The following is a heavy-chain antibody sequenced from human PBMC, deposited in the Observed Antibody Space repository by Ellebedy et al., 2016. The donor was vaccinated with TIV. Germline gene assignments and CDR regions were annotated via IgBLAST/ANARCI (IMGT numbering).Heavy chain of an antibody. V-gene: IGHV1-18*01. J-gene: IGHJ4*02. CDR2: ISTYNGNT. D-gene: IGHD1-7*01. CDR3: ATGVRDITGTTGVDY. CDR1: GYTFIIYG. Sequence: ASVKVSCXASGYTFIIYGISWVRQAPGQGLEWMGWISTYNGNTNYAQKFQGRVTMTEDTSTDTAYMELSSLRSEDTAVYYCATGVRDITGTTGVDYWGQGTLVTVSS.